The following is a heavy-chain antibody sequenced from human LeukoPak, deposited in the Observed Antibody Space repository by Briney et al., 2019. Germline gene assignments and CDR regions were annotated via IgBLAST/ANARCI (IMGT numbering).Heavy chain of an antibody. D-gene: IGHD3-22*01. Sequence: SETLSLTCAVSGYSISSGYYWGWIRPPPGKGLEWIGSIYHSGSTYYNPSLKSRVTISVDTSKNQFSLKLSSVTAADTAVYYCARDSRGYYYGYWYFDLWDRGTLVTVSS. V-gene: IGHV4-38-2*01. CDR1: GYSISSGYY. CDR3: ARDSRGYYYGYWYFDL. CDR2: IYHSGST. J-gene: IGHJ2*01.